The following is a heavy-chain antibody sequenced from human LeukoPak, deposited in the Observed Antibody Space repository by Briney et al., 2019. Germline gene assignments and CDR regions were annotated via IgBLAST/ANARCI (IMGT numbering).Heavy chain of an antibody. Sequence: ASVKVSCKASGYTFTSYGISWVRQAPGQGLEWMGWISAYNGNTNYAQKLEGRITMTTDTSTSTAYMELRSLRCDDTAVYDFAIDQGDYYDSSGSSYWGQGTLVTVSS. J-gene: IGHJ4*02. CDR1: GYTFTSYG. V-gene: IGHV1-18*01. CDR2: ISAYNGNT. D-gene: IGHD3-22*01. CDR3: AIDQGDYYDSSGSSY.